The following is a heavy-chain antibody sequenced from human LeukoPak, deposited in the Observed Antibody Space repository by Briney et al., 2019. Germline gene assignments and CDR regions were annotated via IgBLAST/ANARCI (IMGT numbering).Heavy chain of an antibody. CDR1: GGTFSSYA. V-gene: IGHV1-69*04. J-gene: IGHJ4*02. CDR3: ARDRDSSGWRGEYGY. Sequence: SVKVSCKASGGTFSSYAISWVRQAPGQGLEWMGRIIPILGIANYAQKFQGRVTITADKSTSTAYMELSSLRSEDTAVYYCARDRDSSGWRGEYGYWGQGTLVTVSS. CDR2: IIPILGIA. D-gene: IGHD6-19*01.